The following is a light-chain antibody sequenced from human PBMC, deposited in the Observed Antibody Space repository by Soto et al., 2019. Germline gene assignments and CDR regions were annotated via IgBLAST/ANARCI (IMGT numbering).Light chain of an antibody. V-gene: IGKV1D-16*01. J-gene: IGKJ4*01. CDR1: QDIGSH. CDR2: FAS. Sequence: DIQMTQSPSSLSASVGDRVTITCRASQDIGSHLAWYQQKPEKAPKSLIYFASTLQSGVPSRFSASGSGTDFTLTISSLQPEDFAVYYCQQRSSLFTFGGGTKVEIK. CDR3: QQRSSLFT.